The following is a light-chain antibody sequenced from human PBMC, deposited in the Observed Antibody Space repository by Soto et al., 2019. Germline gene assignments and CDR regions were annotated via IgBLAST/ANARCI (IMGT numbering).Light chain of an antibody. CDR1: QSVSSSY. CDR2: DTS. Sequence: ENVLTQSPGTLSLSPGERATLSCRASQSVSSSYLAWYQQKPGQAPRLLIYDTSSRATGIPDRFSGSGSGTDFTLTISRLEPADFAVYYCQQYVTSPPMYTFGQGTKLEIK. J-gene: IGKJ2*01. CDR3: QQYVTSPPMYT. V-gene: IGKV3-20*01.